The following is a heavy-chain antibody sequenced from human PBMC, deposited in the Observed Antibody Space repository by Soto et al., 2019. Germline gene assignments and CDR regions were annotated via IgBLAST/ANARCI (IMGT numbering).Heavy chain of an antibody. V-gene: IGHV4-30-4*01. CDR3: ASHSSHWPFFDF. J-gene: IGHJ4*02. CDR1: GGSISSGDYY. Sequence: SETLSLTCTVSGGSISSGDYYWSWIRQPPGKGLEWVGYIYYSGSTYYNPSLKSRVTISVDTSKNQFSLKLSSVAAADTAVYYCASHSSHWPFFDFWGQGTLVTVSS. CDR2: IYYSGST. D-gene: IGHD6-13*01.